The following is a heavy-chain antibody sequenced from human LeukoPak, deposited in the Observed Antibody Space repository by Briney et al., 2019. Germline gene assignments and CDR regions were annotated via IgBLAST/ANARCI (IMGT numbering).Heavy chain of an antibody. Sequence: SETLSLTCTVSGGSIISYYWSWIRQPPGKGLEWIGYIYYSGSTNYNPSLKSRVTISVGTSKNQFSLKPSSVTAADTAVYYCARSSDYYGGYFDYWGQGTLVTVSS. V-gene: IGHV4-59*01. CDR2: IYYSGST. CDR3: ARSSDYYGGYFDY. J-gene: IGHJ4*02. CDR1: GGSIISYY. D-gene: IGHD3-22*01.